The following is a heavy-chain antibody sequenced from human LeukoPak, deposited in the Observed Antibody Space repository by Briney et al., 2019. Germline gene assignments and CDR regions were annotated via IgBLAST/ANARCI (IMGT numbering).Heavy chain of an antibody. D-gene: IGHD6-13*01. CDR1: GFTFSSHW. V-gene: IGHV3-21*01. Sequence: GGSLRLSCAASGFTFSSHWMSWVRQAPGKGLEWVSSITSTTTYINYADSLKGRSTISRDNAESSLCLQMNSLRAEDTAVYYCAKDLGIAAAGRPDGFDPWGQGTLVTVSS. CDR3: AKDLGIAAAGRPDGFDP. J-gene: IGHJ5*02. CDR2: ITSTTTYI.